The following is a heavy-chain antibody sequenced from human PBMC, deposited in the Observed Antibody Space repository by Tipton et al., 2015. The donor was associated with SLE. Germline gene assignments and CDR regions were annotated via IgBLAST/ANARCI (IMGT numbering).Heavy chain of an antibody. Sequence: SLRLSCAASGFTFSSYAMHWVRQAPGKGLEWVAFIRYDGSNKYYADSVKGRFTISRDNSKNTLYLQMNSLRAEDTAVYYCAKDLAVVTGTKERPLDFDYWGQGTLVTVSS. CDR2: IRYDGSNK. V-gene: IGHV3-30*02. CDR3: AKDLAVVTGTKERPLDFDY. D-gene: IGHD1-7*01. CDR1: GFTFSSYA. J-gene: IGHJ4*02.